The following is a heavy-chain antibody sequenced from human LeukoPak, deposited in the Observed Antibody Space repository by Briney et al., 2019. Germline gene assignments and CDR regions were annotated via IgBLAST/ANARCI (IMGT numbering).Heavy chain of an antibody. CDR1: GYTFTELS. CDR3: ATVSGSYSSAEN. CDR2: FDPEDGET. D-gene: IGHD1-26*01. J-gene: IGHJ1*01. V-gene: IGHV1-24*01. Sequence: ASVKVSCKVSGYTFTELSMHWVRQAPGKGLEWMGGFDPEDGETIYAQKFQGRVTMTEDTSTDTAYMELSSLRSEDTAVYYCATVSGSYSSAENWGQGTLVTVSS.